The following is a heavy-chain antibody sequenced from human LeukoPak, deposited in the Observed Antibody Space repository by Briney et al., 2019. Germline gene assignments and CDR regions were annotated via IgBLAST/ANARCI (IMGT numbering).Heavy chain of an antibody. CDR1: GFA. V-gene: IGHV3-7*03. J-gene: IGHJ4*02. CDR2: IKEDGTET. CDR3: AKEGRSLQTY. Sequence: PGGSLRLSCTASGFAMSWVRQAPGKGLEWVANIKEDGTETYYVDSVKGRFTTSRDNAKNSLYLQMNSLRVEDTAVYYCAKEGRSLQTYWGQGTLVTVSS. D-gene: IGHD5-24*01.